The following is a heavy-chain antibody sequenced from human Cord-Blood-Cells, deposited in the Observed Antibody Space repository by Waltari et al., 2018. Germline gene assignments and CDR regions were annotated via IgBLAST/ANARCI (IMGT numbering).Heavy chain of an antibody. V-gene: IGHV3-21*01. J-gene: IGHJ4*02. CDR1: GFTFRRYS. D-gene: IGHD5-12*01. CDR3: ASMATIDFDY. Sequence: EVQLVESGGGLVKPGGSMRLSCAASGFTFRRYSMNWVRQAPGKGLEWVSSISSSSSYIYYADSVKGRFTISRDNAKNSLYLQMNSLRAEDTAVYYCASMATIDFDYWGQGTLVTVSS. CDR2: ISSSSSYI.